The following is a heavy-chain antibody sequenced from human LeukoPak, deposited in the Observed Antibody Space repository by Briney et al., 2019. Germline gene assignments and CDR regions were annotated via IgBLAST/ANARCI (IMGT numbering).Heavy chain of an antibody. J-gene: IGHJ4*01. V-gene: IGHV4-39*07. D-gene: IGHD1-26*01. CDR2: IYYSGST. CDR3: AREGLVGASGTYYIDC. CDR1: GGSLISSSYY. Sequence: PSETLSLTCTVSGGSLISSSYYWGWIRQPPGKGLEWIGSIYYSGSTYYNPSLKSRVTISVDTSKNQFSLKLSSVTAADTAVYYCAREGLVGASGTYYIDCWGHRTLVTVSS.